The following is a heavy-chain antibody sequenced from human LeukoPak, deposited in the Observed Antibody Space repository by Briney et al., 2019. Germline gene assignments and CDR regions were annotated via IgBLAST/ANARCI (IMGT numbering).Heavy chain of an antibody. J-gene: IGHJ4*02. CDR1: GGSISRYY. CDR3: VRGARYAGDY. Sequence: PSETLSLTCTVSGGSISRYYWSWLRQPPGKGLEWLGYIYSSGSTIYNPSLKSRVTISVDTSKNQISLKVTSVTAADTAVYYCVRGARYAGDYWGQGSLVTVSS. V-gene: IGHV4-59*01. D-gene: IGHD2-2*01. CDR2: IYSSGST.